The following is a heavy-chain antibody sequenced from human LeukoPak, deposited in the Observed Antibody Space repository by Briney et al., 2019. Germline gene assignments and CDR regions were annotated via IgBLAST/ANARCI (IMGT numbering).Heavy chain of an antibody. Sequence: ASVKVSCKASGYTFTSYYMHWVQQAPGQGLEWMGIINPSGGSTSYAQKFQGRVTMTRDTSTSTVYMELSSLRSEDTAVYYCARDVGSDRGSYPGGAFDIWGQGTMVTVSS. D-gene: IGHD1-26*01. J-gene: IGHJ3*02. CDR2: INPSGGST. CDR1: GYTFTSYY. CDR3: ARDVGSDRGSYPGGAFDI. V-gene: IGHV1-46*01.